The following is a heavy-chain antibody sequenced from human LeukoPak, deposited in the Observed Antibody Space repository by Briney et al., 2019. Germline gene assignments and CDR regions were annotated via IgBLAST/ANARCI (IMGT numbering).Heavy chain of an antibody. CDR2: IYYSGST. CDR3: ARARYDSRGYYFYYFGY. V-gene: IGHV4-59*01. CDR1: GGSISSYY. J-gene: IGHJ4*02. Sequence: PSETLSLTCTVSGGSISSYYWSWIRQPPGKGLEWIGYIYYSGSTNYNPSLKSRVTISVDTSKNQFSLKLSSVTAADTAVYHCARARYDSRGYYFYYFGYWGQGTLVTVSS. D-gene: IGHD3-22*01.